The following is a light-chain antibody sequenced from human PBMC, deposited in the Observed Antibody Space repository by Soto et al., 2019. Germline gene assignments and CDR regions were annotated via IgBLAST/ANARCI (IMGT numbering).Light chain of an antibody. J-gene: IGKJ2*01. V-gene: IGKV3-20*01. CDR3: QQSGSSPRT. CDR1: QSVSSSY. CDR2: GAS. Sequence: EIVLTQSPGTLSLSPGERATLSCRASQSVSSSYLAWYQQKPGQAPRLLIYGASSRATGIPDRFSGSGSGTDFTLPISRLEPEDFAVYYCQQSGSSPRTFGQATKLQIK.